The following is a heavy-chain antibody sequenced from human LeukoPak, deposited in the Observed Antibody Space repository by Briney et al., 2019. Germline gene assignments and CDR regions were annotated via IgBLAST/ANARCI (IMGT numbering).Heavy chain of an antibody. CDR3: ARSGRGTYYYFDL. J-gene: IGHJ4*02. CDR1: SYSFTRYG. D-gene: IGHD1-26*01. V-gene: IGHV1-18*01. CDR2: ISGSNGNT. Sequence: ASVKVSCKACSYSFTRYGVSWVRQAPGQGLEWVGWISGSNGNTNYAQNFQGRVSMTADTSTSTAYLELRSLRSDDTAVYYCARSGRGTYYYFDLWGLGTLVTVSS.